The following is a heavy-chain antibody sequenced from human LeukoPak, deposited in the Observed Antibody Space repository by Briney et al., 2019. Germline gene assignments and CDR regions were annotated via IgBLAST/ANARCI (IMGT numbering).Heavy chain of an antibody. D-gene: IGHD4-17*01. V-gene: IGHV4-30-4*01. CDR3: ARIGGPYGDYFDY. CDR2: IYYSGST. J-gene: IGHJ4*02. Sequence: PSETPSLTCTVSGGSISSGDYYWSWIRQPPGKGLEWIGYIYYSGSTYYNPSLKSRVTISVDTSKNQFSLKLSSVTAADTAVYYCARIGGPYGDYFDYWGQGTLVTVSS. CDR1: GGSISSGDYY.